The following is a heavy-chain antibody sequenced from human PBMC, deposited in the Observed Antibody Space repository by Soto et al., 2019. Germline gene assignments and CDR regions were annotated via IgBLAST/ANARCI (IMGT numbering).Heavy chain of an antibody. V-gene: IGHV4-34*01. D-gene: IGHD2-2*02. CDR2: INHSGST. J-gene: IGHJ6*02. CDR1: GGSFSGYY. Sequence: PSETLSLTCAGYGGSFSGYYWSWIRQPPRKGLEWIGEINHSGSTNYNPSLKSRVTISVDTSKNQFSLKLSSVTAADTAVYYCARVTRSYCSSTSCYTGAYYYYYGMDVWGQGTTVTVSS. CDR3: ARVTRSYCSSTSCYTGAYYYYYGMDV.